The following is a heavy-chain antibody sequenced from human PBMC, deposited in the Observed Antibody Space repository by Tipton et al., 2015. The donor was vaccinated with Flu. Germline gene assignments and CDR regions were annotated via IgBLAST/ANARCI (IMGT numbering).Heavy chain of an antibody. J-gene: IGHJ5*02. V-gene: IGHV4-39*07. CDR1: GGSISSSRYY. CDR2: IYHSGTA. D-gene: IGHD4-11*01. Sequence: TLSLTCTVSGGSISSSRYYWGWIRQPPGKGLEWIGSIYHSGTAYYNPSLKSRVTISVDTSKNQISLKLSSVTAADTAVYYCARYPESNYHWFGPWGQGALSPS. CDR3: ARYPESNYHWFGP.